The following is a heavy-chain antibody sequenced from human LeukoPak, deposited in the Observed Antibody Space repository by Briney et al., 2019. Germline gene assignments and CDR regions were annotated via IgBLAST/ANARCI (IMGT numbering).Heavy chain of an antibody. D-gene: IGHD2-15*01. J-gene: IGHJ4*02. CDR1: GFTFSSYG. V-gene: IGHV3-30*18. Sequence: GGSLRLSCAASGFTFSSYGMHWVRQAPGKGLEWMAVISYDGSNKYYADSVKGRFTISRDNSKNTLYLQMNSLRADDTAVYYCAKIVAGLDYWGQGTLVTVSS. CDR3: AKIVAGLDY. CDR2: ISYDGSNK.